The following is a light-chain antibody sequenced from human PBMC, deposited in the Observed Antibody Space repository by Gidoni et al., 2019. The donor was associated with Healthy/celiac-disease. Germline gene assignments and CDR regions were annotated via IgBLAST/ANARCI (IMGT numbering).Light chain of an antibody. CDR1: SSNIGAGYD. V-gene: IGLV1-40*01. CDR2: GNS. CDR3: QSYDSSLSGSDYV. Sequence: SVLTPPPSVSGAPGQRVTISCTGSSSNIGAGYDVHWYQQLPGTAPKLLIYGNSNRPSGVPDRFSGSKSGTSASLAITGLQAEDEADYYCQSYDSSLSGSDYVFGTGTKVTVL. J-gene: IGLJ1*01.